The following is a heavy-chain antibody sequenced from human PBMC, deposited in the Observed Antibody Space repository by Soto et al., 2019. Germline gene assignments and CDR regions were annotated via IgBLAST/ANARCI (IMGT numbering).Heavy chain of an antibody. V-gene: IGHV1-18*01. CDR1: GYTFTSYG. D-gene: IGHD3-22*01. Sequence: QVQLVQSGAEVKKPGASVKVSCKASGYTFTSYGISWVRQAPGQGLEWMGWISAYNGDTNYAQKLQGRVTMTTDTSTSTAYMELRSLRSDDTAVYYCARDARYYYDSSGYYRFDYWGQGTLVTVSS. CDR2: ISAYNGDT. CDR3: ARDARYYYDSSGYYRFDY. J-gene: IGHJ4*02.